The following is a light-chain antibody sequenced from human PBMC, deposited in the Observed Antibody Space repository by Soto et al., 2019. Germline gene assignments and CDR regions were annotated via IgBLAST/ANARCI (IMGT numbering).Light chain of an antibody. CDR2: EVN. Sequence: QSFLTQPASLSGSPVQSITISCTGTSSDIGAYYYVSWFQQHPGKSPKLMISEVNNRPSGVSNRFSGSKSGNTAYLNISGLQVEDEAEYFCLSFTTTXTHVVGTGTKVXV. CDR1: SSDIGAYYY. CDR3: LSFTTTXTHV. V-gene: IGLV2-14*01. J-gene: IGLJ1*01.